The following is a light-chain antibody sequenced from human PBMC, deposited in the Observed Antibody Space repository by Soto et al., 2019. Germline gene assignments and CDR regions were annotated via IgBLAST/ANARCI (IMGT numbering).Light chain of an antibody. CDR2: GVS. CDR1: GSDIGNYNY. CDR3: SSYTSYTTLWV. J-gene: IGLJ3*02. Sequence: QSALTQPASVSGSPGQSITIYCSGTGSDIGNYNYVSWYQQYPGKAPKLMIYGVSNRPSGVSNRFSGSKSGNAASLTISGLQAEDEADYYCSSYTSYTTLWVFGGGTKLTVL. V-gene: IGLV2-14*01.